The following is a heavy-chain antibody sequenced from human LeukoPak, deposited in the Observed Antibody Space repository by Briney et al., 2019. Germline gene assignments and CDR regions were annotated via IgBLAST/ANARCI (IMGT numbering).Heavy chain of an antibody. CDR2: INAGNGNT. D-gene: IGHD6-19*01. Sequence: GASVKVSCKASGYTFTSYAMHWVRQAPGQRLEWMGWINAGNGNTKYSQEFQGRVTITRDTSASTAYMELSSLRSEDMAVYYCARARRASYSSGWYFGYFDYWGQGTLVTVSS. CDR3: ARARRASYSSGWYFGYFDY. V-gene: IGHV1-3*03. J-gene: IGHJ4*02. CDR1: GYTFTSYA.